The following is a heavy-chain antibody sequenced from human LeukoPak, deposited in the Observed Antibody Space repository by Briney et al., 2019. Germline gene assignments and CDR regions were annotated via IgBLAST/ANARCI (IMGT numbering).Heavy chain of an antibody. D-gene: IGHD6-13*01. CDR3: ARSVGDDLGYSSSWSWYYGMDV. CDR2: INPNSGGT. J-gene: IGHJ6*02. V-gene: IGHV1-2*02. CDR1: GYTFTSYG. Sequence: ASVKVSCKASGYTFTSYGISWVRQAPGQGLEWMGWINPNSGGTNYAQKFQGRVTMTRDASISTAYMELSRLRSDDTAVYYCARSVGDDLGYSSSWSWYYGMDVWGQGTTVTVSS.